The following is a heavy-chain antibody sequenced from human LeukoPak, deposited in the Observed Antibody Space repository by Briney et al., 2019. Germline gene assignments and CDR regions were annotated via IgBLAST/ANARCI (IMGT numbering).Heavy chain of an antibody. V-gene: IGHV3-23*01. Sequence: GSLRLSCAASGFTFSSHGMNWVRQAPGKGLEWVSGISGSGGRTYYADSVKGQFTISRDNSNHMLYLQMNSLIAEDTAIYYCAKDDDWLRFEHWGRGTPVSVSS. CDR1: GFTFSSHG. CDR2: ISGSGGRT. CDR3: AKDDDWLRFEH. D-gene: IGHD5-12*01. J-gene: IGHJ4*02.